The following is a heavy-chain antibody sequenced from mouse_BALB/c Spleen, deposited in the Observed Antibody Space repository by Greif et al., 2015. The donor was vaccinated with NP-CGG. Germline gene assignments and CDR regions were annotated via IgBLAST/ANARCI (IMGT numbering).Heavy chain of an antibody. CDR3: ARRGYYWYFDV. J-gene: IGHJ1*01. D-gene: IGHD2-2*01. CDR2: INPSNGRT. V-gene: IGHV1S81*02. Sequence: QVQLKESGAELVKPGASVKLSCKASGYTFTSYWMHWVKQRPGQGLEWIGEINPSNGRTNYNEKFKSKATLTVDKSSSTANMQLSSLTSEDSAVYYCARRGYYWYFDVWGAGTTVTVSS. CDR1: GYTFTSYW.